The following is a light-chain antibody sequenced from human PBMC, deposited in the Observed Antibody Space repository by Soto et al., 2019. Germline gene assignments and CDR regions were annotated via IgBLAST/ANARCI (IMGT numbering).Light chain of an antibody. CDR2: GVS. Sequence: EIVLTQSPATLSLSPGDRATLSCRASQSVRSDYFAWYQQKPGQAPRVIIFGVSTRATAIPDRFSGSGSGTDFTLTISRLEPEDFAVYYCQQYNNWPLTFGPGTKVDIK. J-gene: IGKJ3*01. CDR1: QSVRSDY. CDR3: QQYNNWPLT. V-gene: IGKV3D-20*02.